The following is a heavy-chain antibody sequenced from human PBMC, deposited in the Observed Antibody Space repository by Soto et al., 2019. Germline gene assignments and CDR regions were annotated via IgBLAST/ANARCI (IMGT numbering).Heavy chain of an antibody. V-gene: IGHV3-64*01. CDR1: GFTFSSYA. CDR2: IGSDGGNT. Sequence: GGSLRLSCAASGFTFSSYAMHWVRQAPGKGLEYVSAIGSDGGNTYYANSVKDRFTISRDNSNNTLYLQMGSLRTEDMAVYYCARGDPYSDTLRNDAFDSRGQGTRVTVSS. CDR3: ARGDPYSDTLRNDAFDS. D-gene: IGHD5-18*01. J-gene: IGHJ3*02.